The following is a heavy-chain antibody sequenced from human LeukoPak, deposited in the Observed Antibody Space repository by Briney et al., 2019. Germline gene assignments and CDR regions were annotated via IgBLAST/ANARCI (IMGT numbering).Heavy chain of an antibody. CDR2: IHYSGST. Sequence: SETLSLTCTVSGGSISSYYWNWIRQAPGKGLEWIGYIHYSGSTNHNSSLKSRVTISVDTSKNQYSLKLSSVTAADTAVYYCARDGVAGGFDYWGQGTLVTVSS. D-gene: IGHD6-19*01. CDR3: ARDGVAGGFDY. CDR1: GGSISSYY. V-gene: IGHV4-59*01. J-gene: IGHJ4*02.